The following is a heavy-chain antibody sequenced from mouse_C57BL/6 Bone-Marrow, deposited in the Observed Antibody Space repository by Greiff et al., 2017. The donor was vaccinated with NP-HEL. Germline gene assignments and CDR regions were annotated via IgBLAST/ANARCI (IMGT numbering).Heavy chain of an antibody. J-gene: IGHJ3*01. V-gene: IGHV1-26*01. CDR2: INPNNGGT. D-gene: IGHD2-2*01. Sequence: EVQLQQSGPELVKPGASVKISCKASGYTFTDYYMNWVKQSHGKSLEWIGDINPNNGGTSYIQKFKGKATLTVDKSSSTAYMELRRLTSEDSAVYYCARSLSTMVTTEAYWGQGTLVTVSA. CDR3: ARSLSTMVTTEAY. CDR1: GYTFTDYY.